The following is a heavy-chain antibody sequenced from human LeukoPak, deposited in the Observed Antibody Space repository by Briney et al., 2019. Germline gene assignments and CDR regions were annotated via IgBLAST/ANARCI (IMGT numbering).Heavy chain of an antibody. D-gene: IGHD6-13*01. CDR1: GLRFGSFW. Sequence: GGSLGLSCAVSGLRFGSFWMSWVRQAPGKGLEWVANINQDGSEKYFVDSVRGRFTISRDNSKNSLHLQMNTLRAEDTAVYYCARERDSRFFDYWGQGTLVTASS. CDR3: ARERDSRFFDY. J-gene: IGHJ4*02. V-gene: IGHV3-7*01. CDR2: INQDGSEK.